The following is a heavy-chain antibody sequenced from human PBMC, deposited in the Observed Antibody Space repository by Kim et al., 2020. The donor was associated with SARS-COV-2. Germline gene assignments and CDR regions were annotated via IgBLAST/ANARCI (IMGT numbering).Heavy chain of an antibody. CDR2: INHSGST. Sequence: SETLSLTCAVYGGSFSGYYWSWIRQPPGKGLEWIGKINHSGSTNYNPSLKSRVTISVDTSKNQFSLKLSSVTAADTAVYYCARGRVTWGPMVRSEAFDIWGQGTMVTVSS. J-gene: IGHJ3*02. CDR1: GGSFSGYY. CDR3: ARGRVTWGPMVRSEAFDI. D-gene: IGHD3-10*01. V-gene: IGHV4-34*01.